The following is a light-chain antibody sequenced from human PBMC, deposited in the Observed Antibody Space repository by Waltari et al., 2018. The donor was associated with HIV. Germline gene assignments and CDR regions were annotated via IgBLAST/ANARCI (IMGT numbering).Light chain of an antibody. CDR2: VNSDGSY. CDR1: SGYTAYA. J-gene: IGLJ3*02. CDR3: QTWDTGIRV. V-gene: IGLV4-69*01. Sequence: QLVLTQSASASASLGASVKLTCTLSSGYTAYAIAWHPQQAEKGPRYLMKVNSDGSYSRGDGIPDRFSGASSEAERYLTIASLQSEDEADYDCQTWDTGIRVFGGGTKWTVL.